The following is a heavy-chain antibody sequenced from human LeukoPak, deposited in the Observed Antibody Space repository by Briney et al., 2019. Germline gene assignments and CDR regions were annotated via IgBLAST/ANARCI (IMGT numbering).Heavy chain of an antibody. CDR1: GFTVSSKY. CDR2: IYSDGRT. D-gene: IGHD6-19*01. CDR3: AGRRRTAIVVAGSDY. V-gene: IGHV3-66*01. Sequence: GGSLRLSCAASGFTVSSKYMSWVRQAPGMGLEWVSSIYSDGRTYYADSVKGRFTISRDNAKNSLYLQMNSLRAEDTAVYYCAGRRRTAIVVAGSDYWGQGTLVTVSS. J-gene: IGHJ4*02.